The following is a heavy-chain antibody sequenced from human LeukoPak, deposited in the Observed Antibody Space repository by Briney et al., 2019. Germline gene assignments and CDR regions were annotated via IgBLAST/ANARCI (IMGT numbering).Heavy chain of an antibody. Sequence: PGGSLRLSCAASGFTFSTYWMHWVRQAPGKGLVWVSRINSDGSSTRYADSVKGRFTISRDNAKNTLYLQMNSLRAEDTAVYYCARDSDYGYVDYWGQGTLVTVSS. D-gene: IGHD5-18*01. V-gene: IGHV3-74*01. CDR3: ARDSDYGYVDY. CDR2: INSDGSST. J-gene: IGHJ4*02. CDR1: GFTFSTYW.